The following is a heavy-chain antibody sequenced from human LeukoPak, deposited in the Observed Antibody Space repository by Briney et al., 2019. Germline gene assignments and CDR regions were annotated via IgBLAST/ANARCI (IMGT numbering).Heavy chain of an antibody. CDR1: GFSFSAYW. CDR3: ARDWNGSGTAFDH. J-gene: IGHJ4*02. Sequence: GGSLRLSCAASGFSFSAYWMSWVGQAPGKGLEWVANIKVDGTEKYYVDSVKGRFTISRDNAKNSLSLQMSGLRAEDTAVYYCARDWNGSGTAFDHWGQGTLVTVSS. D-gene: IGHD1-1*01. V-gene: IGHV3-7*05. CDR2: IKVDGTEK.